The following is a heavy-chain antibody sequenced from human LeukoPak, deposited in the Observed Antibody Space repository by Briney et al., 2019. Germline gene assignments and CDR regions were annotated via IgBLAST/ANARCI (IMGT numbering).Heavy chain of an antibody. CDR1: GGSISSYY. V-gene: IGHV4-59*01. CDR3: ARVPGGYKTYYFDY. J-gene: IGHJ4*02. Sequence: SETLSLTCTVSGGSISSYYWSWIRQPPGKGLEWIGYIYYSGSTNYNPSLKNRVTISVDTSKNQFSLKLSSVTAADTAVYYCARVPGGYKTYYFDYWGQGTLVTVSS. D-gene: IGHD5-24*01. CDR2: IYYSGST.